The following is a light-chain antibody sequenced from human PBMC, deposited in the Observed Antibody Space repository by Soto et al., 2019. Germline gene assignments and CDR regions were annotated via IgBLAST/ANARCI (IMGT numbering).Light chain of an antibody. J-gene: IGKJ5*01. V-gene: IGKV3-20*01. CDR1: QSVSNRY. Sequence: EIVLTQSPGTLSLSPGERATLSCRASQSVSNRYLAWYQQKPGQAPRLLIYGASSRATAIPDRFSGSGSVTDLTVTISRLEPEDLAMYYCHHDDDSHPITFVQGTRLEIK. CDR2: GAS. CDR3: HHDDDSHPIT.